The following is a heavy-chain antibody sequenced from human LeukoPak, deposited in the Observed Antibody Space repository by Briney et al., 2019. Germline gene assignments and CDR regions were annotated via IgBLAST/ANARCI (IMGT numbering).Heavy chain of an antibody. Sequence: ASVKVSCKASGYTFNSNDINWVRQATGQGLEWMGWMNPNSGNAGYAQRFQGRVTMTRNTSIRTAYMELSSLRSVDTAVYYCARGVVGPQGKHDAFDIWGQGTVVTVSS. J-gene: IGHJ3*02. V-gene: IGHV1-8*01. CDR1: GYTFNSND. CDR3: ARGVVGPQGKHDAFDI. D-gene: IGHD1-26*01. CDR2: MNPNSGNA.